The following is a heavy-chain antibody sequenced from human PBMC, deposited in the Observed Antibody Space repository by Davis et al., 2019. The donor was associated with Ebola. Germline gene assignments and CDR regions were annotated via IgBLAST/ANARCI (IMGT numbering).Heavy chain of an antibody. V-gene: IGHV4-59*01. CDR2: IYYSGST. D-gene: IGHD4/OR15-4a*01. Sequence: SETLSLTCPVSGCSISPSSWRWIRQPPGKGLEWIGYIYYSGSTNYNPSLKSRVTISVDTSKNQFSLKLSSVTAADTSVYYCARQGATFDYWGQGTLVTVSS. CDR3: ARQGATFDY. CDR1: GCSISPSS. J-gene: IGHJ4*02.